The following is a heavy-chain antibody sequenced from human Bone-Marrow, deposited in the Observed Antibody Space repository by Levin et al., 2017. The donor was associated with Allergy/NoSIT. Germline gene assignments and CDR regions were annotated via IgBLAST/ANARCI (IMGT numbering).Heavy chain of an antibody. V-gene: IGHV3-23*01. CDR2: ISGSGGST. CDR1: GFTFSSYA. J-gene: IGHJ2*01. D-gene: IGHD6-13*01. CDR3: AKRWQQLVHGDDWYFDL. Sequence: GGSLRLSCAASGFTFSSYAMSWVRQAPGKGLEWVSAISGSGGSTYYADSVKGRFTISRDNSKNTLYLQMNSLRAEDTAVYYCAKRWQQLVHGDDWYFDLWGRGTLVTVSS.